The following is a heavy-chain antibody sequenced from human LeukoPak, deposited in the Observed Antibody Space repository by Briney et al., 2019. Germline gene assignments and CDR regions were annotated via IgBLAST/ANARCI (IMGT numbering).Heavy chain of an antibody. J-gene: IGHJ4*02. D-gene: IGHD1-1*01. CDR2: IYYSGNT. CDR3: ARVNINNWHSCDY. V-gene: IGHV4-59*12. Sequence: SETLSLTCTVSGGSISSYYWSWIRQPPGKGLEWIGHIYYSGNTNYNPSLKSRLTISVDTSKNQFSLNLSSVTAADTAVYYCARVNINNWHSCDYWGQGTLVTVSS. CDR1: GGSISSYY.